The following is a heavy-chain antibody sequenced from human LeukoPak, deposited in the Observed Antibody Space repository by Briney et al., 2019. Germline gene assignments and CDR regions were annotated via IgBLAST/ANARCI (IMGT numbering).Heavy chain of an antibody. CDR2: INSDGSST. D-gene: IGHD3-10*01. V-gene: IGHV3-74*01. Sequence: GGSLRLSCSASGFTFSTYWMHWVRQAPGKGLAWVSRINSDGSSTSYADSVKGRFTISRDNAKNTLYLQMNSLRAEDTAVYVCARDASMVRWAFDYWGQGTLVTVSS. CDR1: GFTFSTYW. J-gene: IGHJ4*02. CDR3: ARDASMVRWAFDY.